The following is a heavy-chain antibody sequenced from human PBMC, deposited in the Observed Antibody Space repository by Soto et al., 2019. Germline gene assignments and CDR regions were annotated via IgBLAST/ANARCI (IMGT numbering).Heavy chain of an antibody. V-gene: IGHV3-9*01. CDR3: AKSLKIFGLATTRSGPLDS. Sequence: EVHLMESGGGWVQPGRSLRLSCAASGFTFENYAMHWVRQAPGKGLEWVSGINWNSGQIGYADSVKGRFTIARDNAKTSRYLEMNSLRAEDTAIYYCAKSLKIFGLATTRSGPLDSWGQGALVTVSS. J-gene: IGHJ4*02. D-gene: IGHD3-3*01. CDR2: INWNSGQI. CDR1: GFTFENYA.